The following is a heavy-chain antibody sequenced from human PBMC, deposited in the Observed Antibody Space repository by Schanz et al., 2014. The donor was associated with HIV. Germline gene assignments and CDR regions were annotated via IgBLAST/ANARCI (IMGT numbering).Heavy chain of an antibody. CDR2: INTYNGQT. Sequence: QVQLVQSGSEVGKPGASVKVSCKASGYTFTNYAFGWVRQAPGQGLEWVGSINTYNGQTDYGRKLQGRVTMTTDRSTSPAYLELRSLRSDDTAVYYCARAVTGTFDFWGQGTLVTVSS. D-gene: IGHD6-19*01. CDR3: ARAVTGTFDF. CDR1: GYTFTNYA. V-gene: IGHV1-18*01. J-gene: IGHJ4*02.